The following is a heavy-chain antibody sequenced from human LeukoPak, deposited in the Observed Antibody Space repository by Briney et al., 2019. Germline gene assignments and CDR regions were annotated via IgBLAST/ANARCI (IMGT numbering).Heavy chain of an antibody. V-gene: IGHV3-30*02. D-gene: IGHD7-27*01. CDR3: VNVELGNGYFDY. CDR1: GFTFSSYG. CDR2: VRYDGSNK. Sequence: GGSLRLSCAASGFTFSSYGMHWVRQAPGKGLEWVAFVRYDGSNKYYADSVKGRFTISRDNSKNTLYLQMNSLRAEDTAVYYCVNVELGNGYFDYWGQGTLVTVSS. J-gene: IGHJ4*02.